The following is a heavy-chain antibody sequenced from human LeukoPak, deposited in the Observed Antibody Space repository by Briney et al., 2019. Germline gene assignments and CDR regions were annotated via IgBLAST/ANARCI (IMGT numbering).Heavy chain of an antibody. D-gene: IGHD2-21*02. CDR3: ATEFLGIVVVTAPGEAYAFDI. V-gene: IGHV1-24*01. Sequence: PGASVKVSCKVSGYTLTELSMHWVRQAPGKGLEWMGGFDPEDGETIYAQKFQGRVTMTEDTSTDTAYMELSSLRSEDTAVYYCATEFLGIVVVTAPGEAYAFDIWGQGTMVTVSS. CDR1: GYTLTELS. CDR2: FDPEDGET. J-gene: IGHJ3*02.